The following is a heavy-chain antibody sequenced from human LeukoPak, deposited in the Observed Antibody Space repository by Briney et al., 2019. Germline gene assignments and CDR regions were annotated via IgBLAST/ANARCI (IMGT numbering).Heavy chain of an antibody. D-gene: IGHD6-13*01. CDR3: TTDPGSSWYYFDY. Sequence: SETLSLTCTVSGGSISNYYWTWIRQPAGKGLEWIGRTYTSGSTNYNPSLKSRVTISIDASKNQFSLRLSSVTAADTAVYYCTTDPGSSWYYFDYWGQGTLVTVSS. V-gene: IGHV4-4*07. J-gene: IGHJ4*02. CDR2: TYTSGST. CDR1: GGSISNYY.